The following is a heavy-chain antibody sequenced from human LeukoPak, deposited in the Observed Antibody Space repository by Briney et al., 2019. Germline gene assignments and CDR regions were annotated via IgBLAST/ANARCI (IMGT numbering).Heavy chain of an antibody. Sequence: PGGSLRLSCAASGFTFDDYAIHWVRHAPGKGLEWVSLISGDGGSTYYADSVRGRFTISRDNSKDSLYLQMNSLRTEDTALYFCPKDIEYCSTTSSSLFDDAFDIWGQGTMVTVSS. CDR3: PKDIEYCSTTSSSLFDDAFDI. CDR2: ISGDGGST. J-gene: IGHJ3*02. CDR1: GFTFDDYA. V-gene: IGHV3-43*02. D-gene: IGHD2-2*01.